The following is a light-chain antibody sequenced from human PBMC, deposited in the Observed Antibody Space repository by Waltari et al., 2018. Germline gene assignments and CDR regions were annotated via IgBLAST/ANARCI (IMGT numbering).Light chain of an antibody. CDR1: QTINDW. Sequence: DIQMTQSPSTLFASLGDRVTITCRASQTINDWLAWYQQKPGRAPKLLIYKASDLESGVPSRFSGSGSGTEFTLTISSLQPDDFATYYCQQYSSFPLIFGPGTRVEIK. CDR3: QQYSSFPLI. CDR2: KAS. J-gene: IGKJ3*01. V-gene: IGKV1-5*03.